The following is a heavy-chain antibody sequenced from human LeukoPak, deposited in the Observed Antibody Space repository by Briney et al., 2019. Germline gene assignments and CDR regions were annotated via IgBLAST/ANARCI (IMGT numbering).Heavy chain of an antibody. D-gene: IGHD1-26*01. Sequence: GGSLRLSCAASGFTFITYAMSWVRQAPGKGLEWVSSISGGGGSTYYADSVKGRFTISRDNAKNTLYLQMNSLRAEDTAVYYCAREKGSSVGSGSYYFHYWGQGTVVTVSS. J-gene: IGHJ4*02. CDR2: ISGGGGST. V-gene: IGHV3-23*01. CDR3: AREKGSSVGSGSYYFHY. CDR1: GFTFITYA.